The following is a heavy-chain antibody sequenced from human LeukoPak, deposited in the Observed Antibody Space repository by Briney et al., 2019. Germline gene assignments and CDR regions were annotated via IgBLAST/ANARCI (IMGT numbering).Heavy chain of an antibody. CDR3: AERGH. D-gene: IGHD3-16*01. CDR2: INQDGSEK. CDR1: VFTFSNHL. V-gene: IGHV3-7*01. Sequence: GGALRHSCVSSVFTFSNHLMSGVRQAAGRGLEWVANINQDGSEKYYSDSVKGRFTISRDNAKNLLYLQMSSLRAEDTAVYYCAERGHWGQGTLVTVSS. J-gene: IGHJ4*02.